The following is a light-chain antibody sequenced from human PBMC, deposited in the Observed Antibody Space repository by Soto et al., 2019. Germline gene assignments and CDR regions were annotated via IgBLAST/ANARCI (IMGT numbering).Light chain of an antibody. CDR3: QKYNSYLWT. Sequence: EIQMTQSPTTLSASVGDRITLTCRASQSISSSLAWYQQKPGQAPKLLIYDASSMESGVPARFSGSGSGTEFTLTISSLQSDDFATYYCQKYNSYLWTFGQGTKVDIK. V-gene: IGKV1-5*01. J-gene: IGKJ1*01. CDR1: QSISSS. CDR2: DAS.